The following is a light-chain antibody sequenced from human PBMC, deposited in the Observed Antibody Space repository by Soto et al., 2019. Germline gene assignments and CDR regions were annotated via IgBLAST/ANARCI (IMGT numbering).Light chain of an antibody. CDR3: QQRSNWLRT. V-gene: IGKV3-11*01. CDR1: QSVSSY. CDR2: DAS. J-gene: IGKJ1*01. Sequence: EIVCTQSPATLSLSPGESATLSGSASQSVSSYLAWYQQKLGQAPRLLIYDASKWATGIPARFSGSGSGTDFTLTISSLEPEDFAVYYCQQRSNWLRTFGQGTKVDIK.